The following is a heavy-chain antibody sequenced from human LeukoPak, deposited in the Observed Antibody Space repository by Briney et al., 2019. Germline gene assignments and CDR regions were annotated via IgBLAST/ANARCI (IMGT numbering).Heavy chain of an antibody. J-gene: IGHJ4*02. D-gene: IGHD3-10*01. Sequence: SETLSLTCTVSGDAISTYYWNWIRQTPGKGLEWVGHIANGRTDYNPSLKSRAIISLDTSKNQISLRLTSVTAADTAVYHCARDKAHSYGYYFDPWGPGTQVLVSS. V-gene: IGHV4-4*08. CDR3: ARDKAHSYGYYFDP. CDR1: GDAISTYY. CDR2: IANGRT.